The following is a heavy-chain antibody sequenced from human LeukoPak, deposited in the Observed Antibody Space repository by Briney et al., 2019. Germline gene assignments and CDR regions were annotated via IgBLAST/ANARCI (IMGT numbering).Heavy chain of an antibody. CDR3: ARVNSACSSTSCYTSYYYYYMDV. D-gene: IGHD2-2*02. V-gene: IGHV3-11*04. CDR1: GFTFTDYY. J-gene: IGHJ6*03. CDR2: ISTSGDIV. Sequence: PGGSLRLSCTVSGFTFTDYYMTWIRQAPGKGLEWLAYISTSGDIVSYADSVKGRFTISRDNAKNSLYLQMNSLRAEDTAVYYCARVNSACSSTSCYTSYYYYYMDVWGKGTTVTVSS.